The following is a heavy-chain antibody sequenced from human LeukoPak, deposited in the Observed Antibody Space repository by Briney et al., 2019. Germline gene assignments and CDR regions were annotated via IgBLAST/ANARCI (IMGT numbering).Heavy chain of an antibody. Sequence: GGSLRLSCAASGFTFSDYYMSWIRQAPGKGLEWVSYISWSGSTIYYADSVKGRFTISRDNAKNSLYLQMNSLRADDTAVYYCARDLQLGGVYYYYYMDVWGKGTTVTASS. CDR1: GFTFSDYY. J-gene: IGHJ6*03. D-gene: IGHD1-1*01. CDR3: ARDLQLGGVYYYYYMDV. V-gene: IGHV3-11*04. CDR2: ISWSGSTI.